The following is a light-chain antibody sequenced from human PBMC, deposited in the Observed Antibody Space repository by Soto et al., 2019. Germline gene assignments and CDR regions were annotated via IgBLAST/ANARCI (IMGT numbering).Light chain of an antibody. J-gene: IGKJ1*01. CDR3: QQYYSTPLT. CDR2: WAS. Sequence: DILMTQTPASLAVSLCERAAIEVESSDIVLYSSNNKNYLAWYQQKPGQPPKLLIYWASTRESGVPDRFSGSGSGTDFTLTISSLQAEDVAVYYCQQYYSTPLTFGQGTKVDI. CDR1: DIVLYSSNNKNY. V-gene: IGKV4-1*01.